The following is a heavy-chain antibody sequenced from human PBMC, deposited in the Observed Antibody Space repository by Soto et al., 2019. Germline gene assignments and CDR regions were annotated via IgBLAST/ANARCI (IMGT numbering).Heavy chain of an antibody. J-gene: IGHJ5*02. CDR1: GGTFSSYA. Sequence: QVQLVQSGAEVKKPGSSVKVSCKASGGTFSSYAISWVRQAPGQGLEWMGWIIPIFGTANYAQKFQGRVTITAAKYTSTAYMELSSLRSEDTAVYYCARRVGYSYGPRLNWFDPWGQGTLVTASS. CDR3: ARRVGYSYGPRLNWFDP. CDR2: IIPIFGTA. V-gene: IGHV1-69*06. D-gene: IGHD5-18*01.